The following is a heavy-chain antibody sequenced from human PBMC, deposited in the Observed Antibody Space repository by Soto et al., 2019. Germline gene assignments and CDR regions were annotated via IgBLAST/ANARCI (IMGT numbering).Heavy chain of an antibody. CDR3: ARAHGSGWGAFDI. Sequence: SETLYLTCAVSGCSISSGGYSWSWIRQPPGKGLEWIGYIYQSGSTYYNTSLKRRVTISVDRSKNQFSLKLSSLTAADTAVYYCARAHGSGWGAFDIWGQGTMVT. V-gene: IGHV4-30-2*01. D-gene: IGHD3-10*01. CDR2: IYQSGST. J-gene: IGHJ3*02. CDR1: GCSISSGGYS.